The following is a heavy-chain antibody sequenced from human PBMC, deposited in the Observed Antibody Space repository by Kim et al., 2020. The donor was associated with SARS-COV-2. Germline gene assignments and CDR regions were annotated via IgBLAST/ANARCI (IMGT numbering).Heavy chain of an antibody. CDR3: ARDRAERFLEWLQSSSGMDV. CDR1: GFTVSSNY. V-gene: IGHV3-66*01. D-gene: IGHD3-3*01. Sequence: GGSLRLSCAASGFTVSSNYMSWVRQAPGKGLEWVSVIYSGGSTYYADSVKGRFTISRDNSKNTLYLQMNSLRAEDTAVYYCARDRAERFLEWLQSSSGMDVWGQGTTVTVSS. J-gene: IGHJ6*02. CDR2: IYSGGST.